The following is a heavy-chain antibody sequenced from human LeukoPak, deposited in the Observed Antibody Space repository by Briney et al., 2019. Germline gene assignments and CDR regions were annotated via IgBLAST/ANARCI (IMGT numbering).Heavy chain of an antibody. CDR1: GFTFSSSW. Sequence: PGVSLRLSCAASGFTFSSSWMTWVRQAPGKGLEWVANIKQDGGEKYYVDSVKGRFTISRDNAKNSLYLQMNSLRAEDTAVYYCARDLYKSASKWGQGTLVTLSS. CDR2: IKQDGGEK. D-gene: IGHD1-14*01. J-gene: IGHJ4*02. CDR3: ARDLYKSASK. V-gene: IGHV3-7*03.